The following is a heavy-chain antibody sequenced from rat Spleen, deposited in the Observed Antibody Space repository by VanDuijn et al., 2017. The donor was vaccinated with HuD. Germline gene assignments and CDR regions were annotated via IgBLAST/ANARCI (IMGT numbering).Heavy chain of an antibody. D-gene: IGHD1-6*01. V-gene: IGHV5-19*01. CDR2: VSPSGGTT. CDR3: ATHPYVYYGLGVMDA. Sequence: EVPLVESGGGLVQPGRSLKLSCAASGFTFSNYGMHWIRRAPTKGLEWVASVSPSGGTTYYRDSVKGRVTISRDNAKSTLYLQMDSLRSEDTATYYCATHPYVYYGLGVMDAWGQGASVTVSS. J-gene: IGHJ4*01. CDR1: GFTFSNYG.